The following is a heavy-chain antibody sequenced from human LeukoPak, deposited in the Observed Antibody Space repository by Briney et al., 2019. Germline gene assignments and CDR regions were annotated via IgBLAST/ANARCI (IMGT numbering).Heavy chain of an antibody. CDR2: IKQDGSEK. J-gene: IGHJ4*02. D-gene: IGHD3-10*01. Sequence: GGSLRLSCAASGFTLSSYWMSWVRRAPGKGLEWVANIKQDGSEKYYVDSVKGRFTISRDNAKNSLYLQMNSLRAEDTAVYYCARDFYYYGSGSYPYYFDYWGQGTLVTVSS. CDR3: ARDFYYYGSGSYPYYFDY. V-gene: IGHV3-7*03. CDR1: GFTLSSYW.